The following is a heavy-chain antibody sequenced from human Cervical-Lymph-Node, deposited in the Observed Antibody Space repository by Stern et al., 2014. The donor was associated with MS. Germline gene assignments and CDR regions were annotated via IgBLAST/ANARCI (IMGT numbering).Heavy chain of an antibody. CDR1: GFTFSSYA. D-gene: IGHD5-24*01. J-gene: IGHJ5*01. Sequence: EVQLVESGGGLVRPGGSLRLSCAASGFTFSSYAMSWVRQAPGKGLEWVSGINGRGGDTFYADSVKGRFTISRDNAKNTLNMQVDNPRVEDTAVYFCARAVGYSTDGYWFDSWGQGTLVTVSS. V-gene: IGHV3-23*04. CDR3: ARAVGYSTDGYWFDS. CDR2: INGRGGDT.